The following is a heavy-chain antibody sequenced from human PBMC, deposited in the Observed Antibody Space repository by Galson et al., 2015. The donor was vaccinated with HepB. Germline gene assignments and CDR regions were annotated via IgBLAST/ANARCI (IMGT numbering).Heavy chain of an antibody. CDR3: AKDEAYYGSGSYSYYFDY. Sequence: SLRLSCAASGFTFSGYVMGWVRQAPGKGLEWVSSISESGGSTYYADSVKGRFTISRDNSKNTLYLQLNNLRAEDTAVYYCAKDEAYYGSGSYSYYFDYWGQGTLVPVSS. CDR1: GFTFSGYV. CDR2: ISESGGST. D-gene: IGHD3-10*01. J-gene: IGHJ4*02. V-gene: IGHV3-23*01.